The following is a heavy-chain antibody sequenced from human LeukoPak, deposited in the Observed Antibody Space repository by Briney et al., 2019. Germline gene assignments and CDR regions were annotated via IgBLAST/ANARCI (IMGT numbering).Heavy chain of an antibody. CDR3: ATRTLYCSSTSCFPDAFDI. D-gene: IGHD2-2*01. CDR2: ISAYNGNT. J-gene: IGHJ3*02. CDR1: GYTFTSYG. V-gene: IGHV1-18*01. Sequence: ASVKVSCKASGYTFTSYGISWVRQAPGQGLEWMGWISAYNGNTNYAQKLQGRVTMTTDTSTSTAYMELRSLRSDDTAVYYCATRTLYCSSTSCFPDAFDIWGQGTMVTVSS.